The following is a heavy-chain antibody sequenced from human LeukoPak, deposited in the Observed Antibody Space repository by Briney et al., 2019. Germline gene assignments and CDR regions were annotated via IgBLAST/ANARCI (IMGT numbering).Heavy chain of an antibody. CDR3: ARARTTMVRGVIIILGY. V-gene: IGHV1-8*02. CDR1: GGAFSSYA. Sequence: GASVKVSCKASGGAFSSYAISWVRQAPGQGLEWMGWMNPNSGNTGYAQKFQGRVTMTRNTSISTAYMELSSLRSEDTAVYYCARARTTMVRGVIIILGYWGQGTLVTVSS. J-gene: IGHJ4*02. D-gene: IGHD3-10*01. CDR2: MNPNSGNT.